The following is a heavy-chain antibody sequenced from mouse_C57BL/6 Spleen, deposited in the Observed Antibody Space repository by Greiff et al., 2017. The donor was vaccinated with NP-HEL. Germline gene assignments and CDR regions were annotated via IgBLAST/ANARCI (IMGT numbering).Heavy chain of an antibody. V-gene: IGHV7-3*01. Sequence: EVKLQESGGGLVQPGGSLSLSCAASGFTFTDYYMSWVRQPPGKALEWLGFIRNKANGYTTEYSASVKGRFTISRDNSQSILYLQMNALRAEDSATYYCARYVTTANWYFDVWGTGTTVTVSS. CDR1: GFTFTDYY. CDR3: ARYVTTANWYFDV. J-gene: IGHJ1*03. D-gene: IGHD1-2*01. CDR2: IRNKANGYTT.